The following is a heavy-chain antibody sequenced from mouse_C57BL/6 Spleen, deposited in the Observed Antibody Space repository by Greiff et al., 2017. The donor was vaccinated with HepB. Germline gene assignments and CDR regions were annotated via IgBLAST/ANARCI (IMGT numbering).Heavy chain of an antibody. J-gene: IGHJ2*01. Sequence: VQLKQSGAELVKPGASVKISCKASGYAFSSYWMNWVKQRPGKGLEWIGQIYPGDGDTNYNGKFKGKATLTADKSSSTAYMQLSSLTSEDSAVYFCARGDYYGSSHFDYWGQGTTLTVSS. CDR2: IYPGDGDT. CDR3: ARGDYYGSSHFDY. V-gene: IGHV1-80*01. D-gene: IGHD1-1*01. CDR1: GYAFSSYW.